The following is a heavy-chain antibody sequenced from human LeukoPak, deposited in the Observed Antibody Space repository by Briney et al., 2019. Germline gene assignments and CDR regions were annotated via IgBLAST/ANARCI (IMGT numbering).Heavy chain of an antibody. J-gene: IGHJ6*03. Sequence: GGSLRLSCAASGFTFSSYAMSWVRQAPGKGLEWVSGISGSGGSTYYADSVKGRFTISRDNSKNTLYLQMNSLRAEDTAVYYCAKGRYSGSYYYYMDVWGKGTTVTVSS. CDR1: GFTFSSYA. V-gene: IGHV3-23*01. D-gene: IGHD1-26*01. CDR3: AKGRYSGSYYYYMDV. CDR2: ISGSGGST.